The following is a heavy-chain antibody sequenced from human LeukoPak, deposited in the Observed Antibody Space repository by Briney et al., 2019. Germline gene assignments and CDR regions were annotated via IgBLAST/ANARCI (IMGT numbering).Heavy chain of an antibody. CDR2: MNPNSGNT. V-gene: IGHV1-8*03. CDR1: GYTFTSYD. CDR3: ARGRFTMIVEPFDY. Sequence: ASVKVSCKASGYTFTSYDINWVRQATGQGLEWMGWMNPNSGNTGYAQKFQGRVTITRNTSISTAYMELSSLRSEDTAVYYCARGRFTMIVEPFDYWGQGTLVTVSS. J-gene: IGHJ4*02. D-gene: IGHD3-22*01.